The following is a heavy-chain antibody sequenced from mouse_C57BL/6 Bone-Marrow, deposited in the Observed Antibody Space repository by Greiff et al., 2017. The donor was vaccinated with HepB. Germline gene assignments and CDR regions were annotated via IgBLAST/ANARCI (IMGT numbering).Heavy chain of an antibody. CDR1: GYTFTSYG. CDR2: IYPRSGNT. V-gene: IGHV1-81*01. CDR3: AREGHYYGSSYWYFDV. D-gene: IGHD1-1*01. J-gene: IGHJ1*03. Sequence: VKLMESGAELARPGASVKLSCKASGYTFTSYGISWVKQRTGQGLEWIGEIYPRSGNTYYNEKFKGKATLTADKSSSTAYMELRSLTSEDSAVYFCAREGHYYGSSYWYFDVWGTGTTVTVSS.